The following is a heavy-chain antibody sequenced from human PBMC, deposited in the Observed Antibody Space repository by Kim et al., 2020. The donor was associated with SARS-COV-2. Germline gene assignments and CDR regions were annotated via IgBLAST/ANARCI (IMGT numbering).Heavy chain of an antibody. CDR2: IYYSGST. CDR1: GGSISSGGYY. V-gene: IGHV4-31*03. J-gene: IGHJ5*02. CDR3: ARKGAARPLDP. Sequence: SETLSLTCTVSGGSISSGGYYWSWIRQHPGKGLEWIGYIYYSGSTYYNPSLKSRVTISVDTSKNQFSLKLSSVTAADTAVYYCARKGAARPLDPWGQGTLVTVSS. D-gene: IGHD6-6*01.